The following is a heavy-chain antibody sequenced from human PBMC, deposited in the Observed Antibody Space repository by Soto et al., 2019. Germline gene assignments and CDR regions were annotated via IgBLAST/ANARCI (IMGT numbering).Heavy chain of an antibody. CDR2: ISGYNGDT. Sequence: QGHLLQSGAEVKKPGASVKVSCQSSGYTFTRYGISWVRQAPGQGLEWMGWISGYNGDTNYAQNLQDRVTMTIDTSTHTAYMELRSLTSDDTAVYYCAKNGQPPYYYYGLDVWGQGTTVTVSS. V-gene: IGHV1-18*01. CDR3: AKNGQPPYYYYGLDV. J-gene: IGHJ6*02. CDR1: GYTFTRYG. D-gene: IGHD2-8*01.